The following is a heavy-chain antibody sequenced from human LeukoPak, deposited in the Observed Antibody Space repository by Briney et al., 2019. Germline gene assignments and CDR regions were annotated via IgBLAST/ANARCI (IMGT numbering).Heavy chain of an antibody. D-gene: IGHD3-10*01. CDR3: AKADYASGSYGAFDY. V-gene: IGHV3-30*04. J-gene: IGHJ4*02. CDR2: ISYDETNK. Sequence: GGSLRLSCAASGFTFTNYAMHWVRQAPGKGLEWVAVISYDETNKYYEDSVKGRFTISRDSSKNTLYLQMNSLRAEDTAVYYCAKADYASGSYGAFDYWGQGTLVTVSS. CDR1: GFTFTNYA.